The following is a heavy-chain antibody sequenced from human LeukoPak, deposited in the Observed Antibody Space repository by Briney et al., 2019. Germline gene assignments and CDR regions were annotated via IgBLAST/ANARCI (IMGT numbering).Heavy chain of an antibody. V-gene: IGHV4-34*01. CDR1: GGSFSGYY. CDR3: ARTTVTTLRLDWFDP. D-gene: IGHD4-17*01. J-gene: IGHJ5*02. Sequence: SETLSLTCAVYGGSFSGYYWSWIRQPPGKGLEWIGEINHSGSTNYNPSLKSRVSISVDTSKNQFSLKLSSVTAADTAVYYCARTTVTTLRLDWFDPWGQGTLVTVSS. CDR2: INHSGST.